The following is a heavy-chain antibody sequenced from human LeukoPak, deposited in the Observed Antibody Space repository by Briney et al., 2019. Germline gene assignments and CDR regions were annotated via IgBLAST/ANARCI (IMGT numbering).Heavy chain of an antibody. J-gene: IGHJ4*02. CDR1: GGSVSSSSYY. D-gene: IGHD5-18*01. Sequence: TSETLSLTCTVYGGSVSSSSYYWGWIRQPPGKGLEWIGSMYYSGSTYYNPSLKSRVTISVDTTKNQFSLKLSSVTAADTAVYYCARPAMVDTAMVTGWGQGTLVTVSS. V-gene: IGHV4-39*01. CDR3: ARPAMVDTAMVTG. CDR2: MYYSGST.